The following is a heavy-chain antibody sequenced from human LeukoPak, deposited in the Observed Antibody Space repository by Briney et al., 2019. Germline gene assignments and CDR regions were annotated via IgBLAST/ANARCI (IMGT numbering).Heavy chain of an antibody. CDR1: GYTFTDYY. D-gene: IGHD1-26*01. J-gene: IGHJ4*02. Sequence: GASVKVSCTASGYTFTDYYVHWVRQAPGQGLEWMGWINPNSGGTNYAQKFKGRVTMTRDTSISTAYMELSRLRSDDTAVYYCAREGPIVGATHLVDYWGQGTLVTVSS. CDR2: INPNSGGT. CDR3: AREGPIVGATHLVDY. V-gene: IGHV1-2*02.